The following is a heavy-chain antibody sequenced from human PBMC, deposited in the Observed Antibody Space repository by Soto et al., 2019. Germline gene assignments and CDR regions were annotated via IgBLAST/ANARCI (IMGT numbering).Heavy chain of an antibody. Sequence: HPGGSLRLSCAASGLTFSDYAMSWVRQAPGKGLEWVSAILGSGRSTYYADSVKGRFTISRDNSRNTLYLQMNSLRAEDTAVYYCAKAHSGYENIYYYYYYGMDVWGQGTTVNVSS. D-gene: IGHD5-12*01. CDR1: GLTFSDYA. V-gene: IGHV3-23*01. J-gene: IGHJ6*01. CDR2: ILGSGRST. CDR3: AKAHSGYENIYYYYYYGMDV.